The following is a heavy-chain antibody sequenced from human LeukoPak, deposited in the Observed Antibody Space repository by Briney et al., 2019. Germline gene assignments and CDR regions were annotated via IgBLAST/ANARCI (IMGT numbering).Heavy chain of an antibody. D-gene: IGHD2-2*01. CDR1: GFTVSRNY. Sequence: GGSLRLSCAASGFTVSRNYMSWVRQAPGKGLEWVSIIYSGGDTYYGDSVKGRFTISRDISKNTLYLQMNNLRAEDTTFYYCARSPPASPFDYWGQGTLVTVSS. V-gene: IGHV3-53*01. J-gene: IGHJ4*02. CDR3: ARSPPASPFDY. CDR2: IYSGGDT.